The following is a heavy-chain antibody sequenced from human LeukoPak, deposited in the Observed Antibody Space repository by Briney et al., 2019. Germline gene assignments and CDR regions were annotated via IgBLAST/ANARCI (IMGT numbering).Heavy chain of an antibody. Sequence: SCKASGYTFTSYSMNWVRQAPGKGLEWVSSISSSSNFIYYADSVKGRFNISRDNAKNSLFMQMTSLRAEDTAVYYCVYYLVGAKRSFDYWGQGTLVTVSS. V-gene: IGHV3-21*01. CDR2: ISSSSNFI. CDR3: VYYLVGAKRSFDY. CDR1: GYTFTSYS. J-gene: IGHJ4*02. D-gene: IGHD1-26*01.